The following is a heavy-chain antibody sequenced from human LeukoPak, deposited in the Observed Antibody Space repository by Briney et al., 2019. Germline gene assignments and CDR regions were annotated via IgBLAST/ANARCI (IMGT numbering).Heavy chain of an antibody. J-gene: IGHJ4*02. CDR2: ISSGSSTI. D-gene: IGHD3-10*01. CDR1: GFTFSNYN. V-gene: IGHV3-48*02. CDR3: ARDYGSHGEYFDY. Sequence: GGSLRLSCAASGFTFSNYNINWARQAPGKGLEWISYISSGSSTIYYADSVKGRFTISRDNAKNSLYLQMNSLRDEDTAVYYCARDYGSHGEYFDYWGQGTLVTVSS.